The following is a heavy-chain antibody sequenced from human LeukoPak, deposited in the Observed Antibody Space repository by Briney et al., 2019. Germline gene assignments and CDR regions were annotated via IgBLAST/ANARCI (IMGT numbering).Heavy chain of an antibody. CDR3: ARGQTLPYYYYGMDV. D-gene: IGHD2-2*01. Sequence: SETLSLTCAVYGGSFSGYYWSWLRQPPGKGLEWIGEINHSGSTNYNPSLTSRVTISVDTSKNQFSLKLSSVTAADTAVYYCARGQTLPYYYYGMDVWGQGTTVTVSS. CDR2: INHSGST. V-gene: IGHV4-34*01. J-gene: IGHJ6*02. CDR1: GGSFSGYY.